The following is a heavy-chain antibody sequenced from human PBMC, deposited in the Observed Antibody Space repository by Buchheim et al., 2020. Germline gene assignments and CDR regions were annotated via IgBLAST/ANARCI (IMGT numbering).Heavy chain of an antibody. CDR1: GYTFTSYY. Sequence: QVQLVQSGAEVKKPGASVKVSCKASGYTFTSYYMHWVRQAPGQGLEWMGIINPSGGSTSYAQKSQGRVTMTRDPSTSPVYMELSSLRSEDTAVYYCARDGIDYGDYGWFEPWGQGTL. CDR2: INPSGGST. CDR3: ARDGIDYGDYGWFEP. J-gene: IGHJ5*02. V-gene: IGHV1-46*01. D-gene: IGHD4-17*01.